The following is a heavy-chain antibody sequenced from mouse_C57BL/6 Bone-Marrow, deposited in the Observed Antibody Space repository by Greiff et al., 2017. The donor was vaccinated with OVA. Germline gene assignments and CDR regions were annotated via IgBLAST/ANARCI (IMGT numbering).Heavy chain of an antibody. CDR1: GYTFTSYW. CDR2: IHPNSGST. CDR3: ARSNYYYSSSYLPFAY. Sequence: QVQLQQPGAELVKPGASVKLSCKASGYTFTSYWMHWVKQRPGQGLEWIGMIHPNSGSTNYNEKFKSKATLTVDKSSSTAYMQLSSLTSEDSAVXYCARSNYYYSSSYLPFAYWGQGTLVTVSA. V-gene: IGHV1-64*01. D-gene: IGHD1-1*01. J-gene: IGHJ3*01.